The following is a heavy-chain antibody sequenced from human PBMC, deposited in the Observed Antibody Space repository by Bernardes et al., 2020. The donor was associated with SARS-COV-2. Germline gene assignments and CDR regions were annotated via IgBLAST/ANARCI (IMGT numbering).Heavy chain of an antibody. D-gene: IGHD6-13*01. J-gene: IGHJ6*02. CDR3: AKGSAAGWEDGMDV. V-gene: IGHV3-9*01. CDR1: GFRFHDNG. CDR2: IDWDGGNI. Sequence: GGSLRLSCAASGFRFHDNGMHWVRQTPGKGLEWVSGIDWDGGNIGYADSVKGRFTISRDNAKKSLFLQMNSLRAEDTALYYCAKGSAAGWEDGMDVWGQGTTVTVSS.